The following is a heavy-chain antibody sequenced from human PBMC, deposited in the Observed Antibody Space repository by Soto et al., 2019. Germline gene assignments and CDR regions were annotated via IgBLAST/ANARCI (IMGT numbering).Heavy chain of an antibody. Sequence: ASVKVSCKASGYTFTGYYMHWVRQAPGQGLEWMGWINPNSGGTDYAQKFQGWVTMTRDTSISTAYMELSRLRSDDTAVYYCAREWDTDYYFDYWGQGTPVTVSS. D-gene: IGHD5-18*01. J-gene: IGHJ4*02. CDR3: AREWDTDYYFDY. CDR2: INPNSGGT. V-gene: IGHV1-2*04. CDR1: GYTFTGYY.